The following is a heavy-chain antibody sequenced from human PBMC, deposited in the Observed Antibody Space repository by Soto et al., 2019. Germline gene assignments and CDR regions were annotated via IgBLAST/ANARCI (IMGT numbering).Heavy chain of an antibody. D-gene: IGHD4-17*01. CDR2: ISGSGGST. V-gene: IGHV3-23*01. Sequence: PGGSLRLSCAASGFTFSSYAMSWVRQAPGKGLELVSAISGSGGSTYYADSVKGRFTISRDNSKNTLYLQMNSLRAEDTAVYYCAKLNYGDYSVWGPAPMAFDPWGQGTLVTVSS. CDR3: AKLNYGDYSVWGPAPMAFDP. CDR1: GFTFSSYA. J-gene: IGHJ5*02.